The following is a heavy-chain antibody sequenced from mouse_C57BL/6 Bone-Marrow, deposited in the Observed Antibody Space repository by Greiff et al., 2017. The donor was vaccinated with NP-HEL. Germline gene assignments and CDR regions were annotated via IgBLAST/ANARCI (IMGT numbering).Heavy chain of an antibody. CDR1: GFSLSTSGMG. V-gene: IGHV8-12*01. J-gene: IGHJ4*01. D-gene: IGHD2-3*01. CDR2: LYWDDDK. CDR3: ARRRDDGYYSYAMDY. Sequence: ESGPGILQSSQTLSLTCSFSGFSLSTSGMGVSWIRQPSGQGLEWLAHLYWDDDKRSNPSLKSPLTISKDTSRKQVFHKITSVDTADTATYYCARRRDDGYYSYAMDYWCQGTSVTVSS.